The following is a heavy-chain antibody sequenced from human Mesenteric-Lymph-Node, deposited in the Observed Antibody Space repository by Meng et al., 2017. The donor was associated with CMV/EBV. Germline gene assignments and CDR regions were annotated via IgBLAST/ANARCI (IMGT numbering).Heavy chain of an antibody. CDR3: ARVKWGITGAT. CDR2: IYSGGST. Sequence: EVQLVEAGGGLVQPGGSLRLSCAASGFTVSSNYMSWVRQAPGKGLEWVSVIYSGGSTYYADSVKGRFTISRDNSKNTLYLQMNSLRAEDTAVYYCARVKWGITGATWGQGTLVTVSS. V-gene: IGHV3-66*01. D-gene: IGHD1-20*01. J-gene: IGHJ5*02. CDR1: GFTVSSNY.